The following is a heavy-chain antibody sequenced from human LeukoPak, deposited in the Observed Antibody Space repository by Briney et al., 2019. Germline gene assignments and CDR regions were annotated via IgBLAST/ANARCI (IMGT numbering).Heavy chain of an antibody. CDR2: IYHSGST. CDR3: ARAPRFLEWFPYYYYMDV. CDR1: SYSISSGYY. J-gene: IGHJ6*03. D-gene: IGHD3-3*01. Sequence: PSETLSLTCAVSSYSISSGYYWGWIRQPPGKGLEWIGTIYHSGSTYYNPSLKSRVTISVDTSKSQFSLKLSSVTAAGTAVYYCARAPRFLEWFPYYYYMDVWGKGTTVTVSS. V-gene: IGHV4-38-2*01.